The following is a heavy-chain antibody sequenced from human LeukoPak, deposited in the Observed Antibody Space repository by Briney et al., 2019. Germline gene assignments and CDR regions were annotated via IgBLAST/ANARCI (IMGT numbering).Heavy chain of an antibody. D-gene: IGHD5-18*01. CDR1: GFSYSSYA. CDR3: AKEGGYNYGYLDS. J-gene: IGHJ4*02. CDR2: ISGSGDT. V-gene: IGHV3-23*01. Sequence: GGSLRLSCAVSGFSYSSYAMSWVRQAPGKGLEGVSTISGSGDTYYVDSVKGRFTISRDNSKDTLYLQMNSLRAEDTAVYYCAKEGGYNYGYLDSWGQGTLVTVSS.